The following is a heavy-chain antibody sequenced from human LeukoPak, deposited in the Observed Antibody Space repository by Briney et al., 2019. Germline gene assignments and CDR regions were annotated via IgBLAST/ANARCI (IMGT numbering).Heavy chain of an antibody. CDR1: GGSISSGDYY. J-gene: IGHJ4*02. D-gene: IGHD1-7*01. Sequence: SETLSLTCTVSGGSISSGDYYWSWIRQPPGKGLEWIVYIYYSGSTYYNPSLKSRVTISVDTSKNQFSLKLSPVTAADTAVYYCARQPYNWNYAHFDYWGQGTLVTVSS. V-gene: IGHV4-30-4*01. CDR3: ARQPYNWNYAHFDY. CDR2: IYYSGST.